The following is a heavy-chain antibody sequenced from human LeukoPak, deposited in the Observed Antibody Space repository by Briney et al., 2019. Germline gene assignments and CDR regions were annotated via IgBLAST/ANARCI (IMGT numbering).Heavy chain of an antibody. J-gene: IGHJ4*02. Sequence: GGSLRLSCAASGSTFSSYEMNWVRQAPGKGLEWVSYISSSGSTIYYADSVKGRFTISRDNAKNSLYLQMNSLRAEDTAVYYCARVPYDYVWGSYGGDYYFDYWGQGTLVTVSS. CDR2: ISSSGSTI. CDR3: ARVPYDYVWGSYGGDYYFDY. D-gene: IGHD3-16*01. V-gene: IGHV3-48*03. CDR1: GSTFSSYE.